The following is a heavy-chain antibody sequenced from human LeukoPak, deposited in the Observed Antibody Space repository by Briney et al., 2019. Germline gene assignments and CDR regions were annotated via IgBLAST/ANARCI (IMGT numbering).Heavy chain of an antibody. CDR1: GYTFTSYY. CDR3: ARDPSNSGYDYLYYFDY. J-gene: IGHJ4*02. D-gene: IGHD5-12*01. V-gene: IGHV1-46*01. Sequence: EASVKVSCKASGYTFTSYYMHWVRQAPGQGLEWMGIINPSGGSTSYAQKFQGRVTMTRDTSTSTVYMELSRLRSDDTAVYYCARDPSNSGYDYLYYFDYWGQGTLVTVSS. CDR2: INPSGGST.